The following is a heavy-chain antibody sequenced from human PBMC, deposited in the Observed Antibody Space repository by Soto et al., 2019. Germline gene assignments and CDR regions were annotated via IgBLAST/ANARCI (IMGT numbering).Heavy chain of an antibody. Sequence: GGSLRLSCAPSGFTFSSYWMSWVRPAPGKGLEWVANIKQDGSEKYYVDPVKGRFTISRDNAKNSLYLQMNSLRAEDTAVYYCAIGQVVVAAKDQYYFDYWGQGTLVSVSS. J-gene: IGHJ4*02. V-gene: IGHV3-7*01. CDR1: GFTFSSYW. CDR2: IKQDGSEK. CDR3: AIGQVVVAAKDQYYFDY. D-gene: IGHD2-15*01.